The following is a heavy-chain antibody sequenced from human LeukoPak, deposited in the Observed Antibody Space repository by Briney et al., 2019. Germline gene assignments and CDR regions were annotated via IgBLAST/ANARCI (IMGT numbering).Heavy chain of an antibody. CDR3: ARDFRGSVDAFDI. V-gene: IGHV4-30-2*01. CDR2: IYHSGNT. Sequence: SQTPSLTCAVSGGSISSGGYSWSWIRQPPGKGLEWIGYIYHSGNTYYNPSLKSRVTISVDRSKNQFSLKLSSVTAADTAVYYCARDFRGSVDAFDIWGQGTMVAVSS. J-gene: IGHJ3*02. CDR1: GGSISSGGYS.